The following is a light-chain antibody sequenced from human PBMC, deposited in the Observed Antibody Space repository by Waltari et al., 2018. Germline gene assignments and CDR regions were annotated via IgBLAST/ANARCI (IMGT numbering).Light chain of an antibody. J-gene: IGKJ1*01. CDR2: WAS. V-gene: IGKV4-1*01. CDR3: HQYDITPQT. CDR1: QSVLYSSNNKNY. Sequence: DIVMTQSPDSLAVSLGERATINCKSSQSVLYSSNNKNYLAWYQHKPGQPPKALIYWASTRESGVPDRFSGSGSGTDFTLTISSLQAEDVAVYYCHQYDITPQTFGQGTKVEIK.